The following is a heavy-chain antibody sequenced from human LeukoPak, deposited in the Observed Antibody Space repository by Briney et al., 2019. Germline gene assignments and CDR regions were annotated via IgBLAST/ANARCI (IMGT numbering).Heavy chain of an antibody. CDR1: GFTFSSYA. Sequence: PGGSLRLSCAASGFTFSSYAMSWVRQAPGKGLEWVSAISGSGGSTYYADSVKGRFTISRDNSKNTLYLPMNTLRAEDTAVYYCAKVRGAAPKMSYFDYWGQGTLVTVSS. CDR3: AKVRGAAPKMSYFDY. D-gene: IGHD6-13*01. V-gene: IGHV3-23*01. CDR2: ISGSGGST. J-gene: IGHJ4*02.